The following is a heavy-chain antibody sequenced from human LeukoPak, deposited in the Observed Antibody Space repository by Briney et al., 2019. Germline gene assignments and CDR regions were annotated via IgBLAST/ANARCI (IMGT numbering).Heavy chain of an antibody. V-gene: IGHV4-59*11. J-gene: IGHJ3*02. CDR1: GGSISSHY. D-gene: IGHD7-27*01. Sequence: PETLSLTCTVSGGSISSHYSSWIRQPPGKGLEWIGYIYYSGSTNYNPSLKSRVTISVDTSKNQFSLKLSSVTAADTAVYYCARDFAGDDAFDIWGQGTMVTVSS. CDR2: IYYSGST. CDR3: ARDFAGDDAFDI.